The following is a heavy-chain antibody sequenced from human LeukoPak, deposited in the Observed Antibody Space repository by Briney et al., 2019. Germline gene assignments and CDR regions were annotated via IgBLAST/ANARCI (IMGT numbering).Heavy chain of an antibody. D-gene: IGHD2-15*01. Sequence: ASVKVSCKASGYTFINYGITWVRQAPGQGLEWMGWVSAYADNTNYVQKFQGRVSMTTDTSTNTAYMELRSLRPDDTAVYYCARDCIGCHGFDYWGQGTLDTVSS. CDR3: ARDCIGCHGFDY. CDR2: VSAYADNT. CDR1: GYTFINYG. V-gene: IGHV1-18*01. J-gene: IGHJ4*02.